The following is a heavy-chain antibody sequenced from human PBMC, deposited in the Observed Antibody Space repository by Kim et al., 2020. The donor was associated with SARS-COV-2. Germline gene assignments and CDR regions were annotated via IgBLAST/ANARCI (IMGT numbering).Heavy chain of an antibody. CDR3: ATATTVRGVPDDYYYYYGVDV. D-gene: IGHD3-10*01. CDR2: FDPEDGET. V-gene: IGHV1-24*01. Sequence: ASVKVSCKASGYTLTELSMHWVRQAPGKGLEWMGGFDPEDGETIYAQKFQGRVTMTEDTSTDTAYMELSSLRSEDTAVYYCATATTVRGVPDDYYYYYGVDVWGQGTTVTVSS. J-gene: IGHJ6*02. CDR1: GYTLTELS.